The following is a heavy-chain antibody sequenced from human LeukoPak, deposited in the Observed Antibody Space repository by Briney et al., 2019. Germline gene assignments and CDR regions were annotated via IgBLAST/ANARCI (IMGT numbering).Heavy chain of an antibody. Sequence: SETLSLTCAVYGGSFSGYYWSWIRQPPGKGLEWIGEINHSGSTNYNPSLKSRVTISVDTSKNQFSLKLSSVTAADTAVYYCAREVGADWGQGTLVTVSS. V-gene: IGHV4-34*01. J-gene: IGHJ4*02. CDR1: GGSFSGYY. CDR3: AREVGAD. D-gene: IGHD1-26*01. CDR2: INHSGST.